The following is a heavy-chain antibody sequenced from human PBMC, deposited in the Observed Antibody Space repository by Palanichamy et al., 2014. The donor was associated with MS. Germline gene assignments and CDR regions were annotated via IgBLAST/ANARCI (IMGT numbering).Heavy chain of an antibody. D-gene: IGHD3-10*01. CDR2: IYPRGDH. J-gene: IGHJ6*02. Sequence: QVQLQESGPGLVKPSETLSLTCTVSGGSIRGYYWSWIRQPAGKGLEWIGRIYPRGDHQLQPSLRSRVTMSIDTSKNQFSLNLSSVTAADTAVYYCARDDYGSGTSAYGMDVWGQGTTVTVSS. CDR1: GGSIRGYY. CDR3: ARDDYGSGTSAYGMDV. V-gene: IGHV4-4*07.